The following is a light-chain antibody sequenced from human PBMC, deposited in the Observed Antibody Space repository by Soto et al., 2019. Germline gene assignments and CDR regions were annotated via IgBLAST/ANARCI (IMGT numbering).Light chain of an antibody. CDR3: HHYGSSPPWT. Sequence: EIVLTQSPGTLSLSPGERATLSCRASQIVSTSYFTWYQQKPGQAPRLLIYDTSNRATGIPDRFSGSGSGTDFTLTISSLEPEDFAGYYCHHYGSSPPWTFGQGTKVEIK. CDR1: QIVSTSY. J-gene: IGKJ1*01. CDR2: DTS. V-gene: IGKV3-20*01.